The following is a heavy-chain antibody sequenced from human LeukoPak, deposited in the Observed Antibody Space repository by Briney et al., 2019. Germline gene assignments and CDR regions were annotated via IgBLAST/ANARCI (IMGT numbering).Heavy chain of an antibody. CDR1: GFSLNTYS. Sequence: GGSLRLSCAASGFSLNTYSMNWVRQAPGKGLEWVSYISSSSTTIYYADSVKGRFTISRDNAKNSVYLQMNSLRAEDTAVYHCAAGWDYYYHMDVWGKGTTVTVSS. D-gene: IGHD1-26*01. CDR3: AAGWDYYYHMDV. CDR2: ISSSSTTI. V-gene: IGHV3-48*04. J-gene: IGHJ6*03.